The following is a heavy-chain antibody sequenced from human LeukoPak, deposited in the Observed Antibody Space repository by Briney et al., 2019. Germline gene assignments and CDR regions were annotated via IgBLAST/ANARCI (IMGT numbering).Heavy chain of an antibody. V-gene: IGHV4-30-4*01. J-gene: IGHJ5*02. D-gene: IGHD6-13*01. CDR2: IYYSGST. Sequence: SQTLSLTCTVSGGSISSGDYYWSWIRQPPGKGLEWIGYIYYSGSTYYNPSLKSRVTISVDTSKNQFSLKLSSVTAADTAVYYCARALLGSSSSNWFDPWGQGTLVTVSS. CDR1: GGSISSGDYY. CDR3: ARALLGSSSSNWFDP.